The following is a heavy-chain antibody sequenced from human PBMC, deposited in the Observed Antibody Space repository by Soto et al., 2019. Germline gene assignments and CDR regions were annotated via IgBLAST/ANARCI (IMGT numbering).Heavy chain of an antibody. CDR1: GFTFSSYE. CDR2: ISSSGSTI. J-gene: IGHJ6*02. V-gene: IGHV3-48*03. Sequence: PGGSLRLSCAASGFTFSSYEMNWVRQAPGKGLEWVSYISSSGSTIYYADSVKGRFTISRDNAKNSLYLQMNSLRAEDTAVYYCARKDIVVVPAAYYYYYGMDVWGQGTTVTVSS. D-gene: IGHD2-2*01. CDR3: ARKDIVVVPAAYYYYYGMDV.